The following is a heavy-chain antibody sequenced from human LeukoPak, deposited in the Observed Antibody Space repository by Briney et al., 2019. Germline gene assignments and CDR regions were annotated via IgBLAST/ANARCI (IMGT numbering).Heavy chain of an antibody. CDR2: IYWNDDK. Sequence: SGPTLVRPTQTLTLTCTFSGFSLSTSGVGVGWIRQPPGKALEWLALIYWNDDKRYSPSLKSRLTITKDTSKNQVVLTMTNMGPVDTATYYCASRALDYYDSSGYYDYFDYWGQGTLATVSS. CDR1: GFSLSTSGVG. D-gene: IGHD3-22*01. J-gene: IGHJ4*02. CDR3: ASRALDYYDSSGYYDYFDY. V-gene: IGHV2-5*01.